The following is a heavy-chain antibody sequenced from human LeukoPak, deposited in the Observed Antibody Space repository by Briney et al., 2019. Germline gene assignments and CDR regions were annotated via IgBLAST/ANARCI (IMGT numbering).Heavy chain of an antibody. CDR1: GDSIGSYY. Sequence: SETVSLTCSVSGDSIGSYYWSWIRQPAGKGLEWIGHIYTSGSTNYNPSLKSRVTISVDRSKNQFSLKLSSVTAADTAVYYCARSAAGDFDYWGQGTLVTVSS. J-gene: IGHJ4*02. V-gene: IGHV4-4*07. CDR2: IYTSGST. CDR3: ARSAAGDFDY. D-gene: IGHD6-13*01.